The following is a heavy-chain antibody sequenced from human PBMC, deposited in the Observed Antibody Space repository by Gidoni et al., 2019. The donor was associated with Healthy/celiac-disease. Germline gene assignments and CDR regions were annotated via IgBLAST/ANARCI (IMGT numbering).Heavy chain of an antibody. J-gene: IGHJ4*02. D-gene: IGHD3-10*01. V-gene: IGHV4-34*01. CDR1: GGSSLGFY. CDR3: ARERTYYYGSGSYLNDY. Sequence: QVQLQQWGEGLLKPSETPSLTCAVFGGSSLGFYWSWIRQPPGKGLEWIGEVNHSGSTNYNPSLKCRVTISVDTSKNQFSLKLSSVTAADTAVYYCARERTYYYGSGSYLNDYWGQGTLVTVSS. CDR2: VNHSGST.